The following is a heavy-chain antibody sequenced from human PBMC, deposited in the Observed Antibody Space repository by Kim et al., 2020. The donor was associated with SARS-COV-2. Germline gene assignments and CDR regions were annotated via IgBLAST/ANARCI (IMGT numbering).Heavy chain of an antibody. CDR2: IYYSGST. CDR3: ARIQQQLVPDY. Sequence: SETLSLTCTVSGGSISSSSYYWGWIRQPPGKGLEWIGSIYYSGSTYYNPSLKSRVTISVDTSKNQFSLKLSSVTAADTAVYYCARIQQQLVPDYWGQGTLVTVSS. CDR1: GGSISSSSYY. J-gene: IGHJ4*02. V-gene: IGHV4-39*01. D-gene: IGHD6-13*01.